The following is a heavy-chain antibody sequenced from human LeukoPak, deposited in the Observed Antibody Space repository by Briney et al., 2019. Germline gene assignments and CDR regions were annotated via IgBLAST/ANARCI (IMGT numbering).Heavy chain of an antibody. V-gene: IGHV4-59*01. CDR2: IYYSGST. CDR1: GGSISSYY. J-gene: IGHJ4*02. D-gene: IGHD6-19*01. CDR3: ARFPYSSGADY. Sequence: SETLSLTCTVSGGSISSYYWSWIRQPPGKGLEWIGYIYYSGSTNYNPSLKSRVTISVDTSKNQFSLKLSSVTAADTVVYYCARFPYSSGADYWGQGTLVTVSS.